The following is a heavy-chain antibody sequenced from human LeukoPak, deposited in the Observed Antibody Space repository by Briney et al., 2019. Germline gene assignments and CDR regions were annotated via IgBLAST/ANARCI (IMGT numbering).Heavy chain of an antibody. CDR1: GGSFSGYY. CDR2: INHSGST. V-gene: IGHV4-34*01. J-gene: IGHJ4*02. D-gene: IGHD6-13*01. Sequence: SETLSLTCTVSGGSFSGYYWSWIRQAPGKGLEWIGEINHSGSTNYNPSLKSRVTILVDTSKNQFSLKLSSVTAADTAVYYCAGNSSSWPFDYWGQGTPVTVSS. CDR3: AGNSSSWPFDY.